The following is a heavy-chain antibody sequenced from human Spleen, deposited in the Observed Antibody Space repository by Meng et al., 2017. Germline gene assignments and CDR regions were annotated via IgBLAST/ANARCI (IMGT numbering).Heavy chain of an antibody. Sequence: QVRLKQWGAGLLKPSETLSLTCAVYGGSFSGYYWSWIRQPPGKGLEWIGEINHSGSTNYNPSLKSRVTISVDTSKNQFSLKLSSVTAADTAVYYCARVLWDVAGLYYFDYWGQGTLVTVSS. D-gene: IGHD6-19*01. CDR2: INHSGST. V-gene: IGHV4-34*01. J-gene: IGHJ4*02. CDR1: GGSFSGYY. CDR3: ARVLWDVAGLYYFDY.